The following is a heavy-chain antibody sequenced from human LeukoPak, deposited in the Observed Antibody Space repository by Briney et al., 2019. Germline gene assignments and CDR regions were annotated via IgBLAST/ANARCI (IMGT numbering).Heavy chain of an antibody. CDR2: FSAYNGNT. J-gene: IGHJ4*02. V-gene: IGHV1-18*01. CDR3: ARAVVAGTLSLGDFDY. Sequence: VASVKVSCKASGYTFTSYGISWVRQAPGQGLEWMGWFSAYNGNTNYAQKLQGRVTMTTDTSTSTAYMELRGLRSDDTAMYYCARAVVAGTLSLGDFDYWGQGTLVTVSS. D-gene: IGHD6-19*01. CDR1: GYTFTSYG.